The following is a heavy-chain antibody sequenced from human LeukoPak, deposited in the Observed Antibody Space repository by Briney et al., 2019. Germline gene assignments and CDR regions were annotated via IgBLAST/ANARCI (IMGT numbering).Heavy chain of an antibody. V-gene: IGHV4-34*01. CDR2: INHSGST. CDR3: ARVVGYSIKYYFDY. CDR1: GGSFSGYY. Sequence: SETLSLTCAVYGGSFSGYYWSWIRQPPGKGLEWIGEINHSGSTNYNPSLKSRVTISVDTSKNQFSLKLSSVTAADTAVYYCARVVGYSIKYYFDYWGQGTLVTVSS. J-gene: IGHJ4*02. D-gene: IGHD1-26*01.